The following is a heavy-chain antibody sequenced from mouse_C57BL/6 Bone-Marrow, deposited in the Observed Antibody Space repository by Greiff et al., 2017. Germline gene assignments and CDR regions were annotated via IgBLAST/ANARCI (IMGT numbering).Heavy chain of an antibody. Sequence: QVQLQQSGAELAKPGASVKLSCKASGYTFTSYWMHWVQQRPGQGLEWIGYINPSSGNTKYNQKVKDKAPLTAYISSSTDYMHLSSLTYEDSAVYYFASSAVGAIPFAYWGQGTLVTVSA. CDR2: INPSSGNT. J-gene: IGHJ3*01. CDR1: GYTFTSYW. CDR3: ASSAVGAIPFAY. V-gene: IGHV1-7*01. D-gene: IGHD1-1*01.